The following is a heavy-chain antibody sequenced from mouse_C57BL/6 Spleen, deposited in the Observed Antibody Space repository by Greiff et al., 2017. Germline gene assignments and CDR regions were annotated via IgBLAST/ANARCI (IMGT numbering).Heavy chain of an antibody. Sequence: VKLVESGPGLVQPSQSLSITCTVSGFSLTSYGVHWVRQSPGKGLEWLGVIWSGGSTDYNAAFISRLSISKDNSKSQVFFKMNSLQADDTAIYYCARKDGNYWFAYWGQGTLVTVSA. V-gene: IGHV2-2*01. CDR2: IWSGGST. D-gene: IGHD2-1*01. J-gene: IGHJ3*01. CDR1: GFSLTSYG. CDR3: ARKDGNYWFAY.